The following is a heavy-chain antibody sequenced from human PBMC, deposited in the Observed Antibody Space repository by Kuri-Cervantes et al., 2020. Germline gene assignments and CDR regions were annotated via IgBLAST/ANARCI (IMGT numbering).Heavy chain of an antibody. D-gene: IGHD3-10*01. CDR1: GFTVSSNY. V-gene: IGHV3-53*05. J-gene: IGHJ6*02. Sequence: GESLKISCAASGFTVSSNYMSWVRQAPGKGLEWVSVIYSCGSTYYADSVKGRFTISRDNSKNTLYLQMNSLRAEDTAVYYCARDRRFYSDSGSQTYFHYYSLDVWGQGTTVTVSS. CDR2: IYSCGST. CDR3: ARDRRFYSDSGSQTYFHYYSLDV.